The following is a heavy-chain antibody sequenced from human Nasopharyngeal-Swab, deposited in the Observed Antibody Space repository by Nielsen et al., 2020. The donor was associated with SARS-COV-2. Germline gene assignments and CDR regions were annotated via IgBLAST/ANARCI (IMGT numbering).Heavy chain of an antibody. V-gene: IGHV4-59*11. J-gene: IGHJ5*02. CDR3: AKEGATGWFDP. Sequence: SETLSLTCTVSGVSITSQYWSWIRQPPGKGLEWIGYISHNSGTSYNPSLKSRVTMFMDTSKNQFSLRLTSVTAADTAVYYCAKEGATGWFDPCDQGTLVTVSS. CDR2: ISHNSGT. CDR1: GVSITSQY.